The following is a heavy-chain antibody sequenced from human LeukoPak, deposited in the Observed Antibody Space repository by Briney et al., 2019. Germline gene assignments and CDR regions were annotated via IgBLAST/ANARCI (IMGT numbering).Heavy chain of an antibody. Sequence: SVKVSCKASGGTFSSYAISWVRQAPGQGLEWMGGIIPIFGTANYAQKFQGRVTITADKSTSTAYTELSSLRSEDTAVYYCARGGTTVTTGWFDPWGQGTLVTVSS. V-gene: IGHV1-69*06. CDR2: IIPIFGTA. J-gene: IGHJ5*02. CDR3: ARGGTTVTTGWFDP. CDR1: GGTFSSYA. D-gene: IGHD4-17*01.